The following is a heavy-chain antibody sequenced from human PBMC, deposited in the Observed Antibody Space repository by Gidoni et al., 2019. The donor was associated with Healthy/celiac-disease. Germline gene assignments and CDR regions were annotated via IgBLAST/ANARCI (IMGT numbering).Heavy chain of an antibody. D-gene: IGHD6-13*01. CDR3: ARGYSSSWSQRYYYYMDV. J-gene: IGHJ6*03. CDR2: TYYRSKWYN. Sequence: GRTYYRSKWYNDYAVSVKSRITINPDTSKNQFSLQLNSVTPEDTAVYYCARGYSSSWSQRYYYYMDVWGKGTTVTVSS. V-gene: IGHV6-1*01.